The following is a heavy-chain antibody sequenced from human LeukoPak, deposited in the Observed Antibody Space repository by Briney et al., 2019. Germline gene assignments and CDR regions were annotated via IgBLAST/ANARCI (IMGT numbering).Heavy chain of an antibody. V-gene: IGHV4-59*08. CDR1: GGSISRYY. D-gene: IGHD3-22*01. Sequence: SETLSLTCTDSGGSISRYYWSWIRQPPGKGLEWIGYIYYSGSTNYNPSLKSRDTISVDTSKNQFSLKLSSVTAADTAVYYCARRGFGWYDSSGYMFDYWGQGTLVTVST. CDR2: IYYSGST. CDR3: ARRGFGWYDSSGYMFDY. J-gene: IGHJ4*02.